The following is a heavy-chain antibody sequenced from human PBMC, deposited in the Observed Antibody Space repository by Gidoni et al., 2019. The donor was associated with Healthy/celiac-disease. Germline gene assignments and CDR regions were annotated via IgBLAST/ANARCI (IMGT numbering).Heavy chain of an antibody. Sequence: QVQLVESGGGVVQPGRSLRLSCAASGFTFSSYAMHWVRQAPGKGLEWVAVISYDGSNKYYADSVKGRVTISRDNSKNTLYLQMNSLRAEDTAVYYCARQELGQYFDYWGQGTLVTVSS. CDR2: ISYDGSNK. V-gene: IGHV3-30-3*01. D-gene: IGHD7-27*01. CDR1: GFTFSSYA. J-gene: IGHJ4*02. CDR3: ARQELGQYFDY.